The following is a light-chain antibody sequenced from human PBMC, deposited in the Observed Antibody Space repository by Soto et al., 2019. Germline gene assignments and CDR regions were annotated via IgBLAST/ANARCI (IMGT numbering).Light chain of an antibody. CDR3: QQSHSSLWT. J-gene: IGKJ1*01. CDR2: GTS. Sequence: DIQLTQSPSSLSASVGDRVTITCRASQSISNSLNWYQQKPGKAPNLLIYGTSDLQSGVPSRFSGSGSGTEFTLTISSLQRDDFATYYCQQSHSSLWTFGQGTKVEIK. CDR1: QSISNS. V-gene: IGKV1-39*01.